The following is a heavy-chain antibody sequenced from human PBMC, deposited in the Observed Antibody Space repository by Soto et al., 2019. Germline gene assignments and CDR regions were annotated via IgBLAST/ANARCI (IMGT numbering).Heavy chain of an antibody. J-gene: IGHJ5*02. CDR2: INPSGGST. Sequence: ASVKVSCKASGYTFTSYYMHWVRQAPGQGLEWMGIINPSGGSTSYAQKFQGRVTMTRDTSTSTVHMELSSLRSEDAAVYYCARGRIAADRYNWFDPWGQGTLVTVSS. CDR1: GYTFTSYY. V-gene: IGHV1-46*01. D-gene: IGHD6-13*01. CDR3: ARGRIAADRYNWFDP.